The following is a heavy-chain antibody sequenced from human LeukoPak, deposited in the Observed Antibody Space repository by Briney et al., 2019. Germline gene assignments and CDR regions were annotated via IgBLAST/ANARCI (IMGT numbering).Heavy chain of an antibody. V-gene: IGHV5-51*01. Sequence: GASLKISCKGSGSSFTSYWIGWVRQLPGKGLEWMGIIYPGDSDTRYSPSFQGQVTISADKSISTAYLQWSSLKASDTAMYYCARQSRYQLLFVEYYYYYMDVWGKGTTVTVSS. D-gene: IGHD2-2*01. J-gene: IGHJ6*03. CDR3: ARQSRYQLLFVEYYYYYMDV. CDR1: GSSFTSYW. CDR2: IYPGDSDT.